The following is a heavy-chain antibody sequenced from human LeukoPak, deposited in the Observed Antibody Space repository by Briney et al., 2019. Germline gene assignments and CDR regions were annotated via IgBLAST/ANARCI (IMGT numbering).Heavy chain of an antibody. J-gene: IGHJ4*02. CDR2: ASYDGGNK. CDR1: GFALSMYT. CDR3: ARVYLERLTAGYFDH. V-gene: IGHV3-30-3*01. D-gene: IGHD2-8*01. Sequence: GGSLRLSCVASGFALSMYTLHWVRQAPGKGLECVAVASYDGGNKYYADSVKGRFTISRDNSKNTLYLQMNSLRDEDSAAYYCARVYLERLTAGYFDHWGQGTWVTVSP.